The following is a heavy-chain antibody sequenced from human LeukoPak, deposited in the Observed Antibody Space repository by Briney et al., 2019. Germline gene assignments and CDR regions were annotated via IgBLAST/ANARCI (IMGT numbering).Heavy chain of an antibody. CDR3: ARLTIPAATR. Sequence: SETLSPTCTVSGGSLSSSGYYWGWIRQPPGKGLEWIGSIYYSGQTYYNPSLKSRVTISVDTSKNQFSLRLTSVTAADTAVYYCARLTIPAATRWGQGTLVTVSS. J-gene: IGHJ4*02. D-gene: IGHD2-2*01. V-gene: IGHV4-39*01. CDR1: GGSLSSSGYY. CDR2: IYYSGQT.